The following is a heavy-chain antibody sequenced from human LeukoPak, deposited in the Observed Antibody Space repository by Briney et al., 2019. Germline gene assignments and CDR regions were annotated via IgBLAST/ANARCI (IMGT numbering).Heavy chain of an antibody. CDR1: GFTFSNYA. Sequence: PGGSPSLSCAASGFTFSNYAMSWVRQAPGKGLEWVSAITGSGGSTYYADSVKGRFTTSRDNSKNTLYLEMNSLRVEETAVYYCVKGSGGSRPYYFDYWGQGTLVSVSS. CDR3: VKGSGGSRPYYFDY. J-gene: IGHJ4*02. V-gene: IGHV3-23*01. D-gene: IGHD6-6*01. CDR2: ITGSGGST.